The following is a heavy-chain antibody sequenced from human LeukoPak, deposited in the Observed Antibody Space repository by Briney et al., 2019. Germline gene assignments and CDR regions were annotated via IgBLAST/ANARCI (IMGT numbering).Heavy chain of an antibody. CDR2: ISSSGSTI. CDR3: ARRDIVVVPASILGAFDI. D-gene: IGHD2-2*02. Sequence: GGSLRLSCAASGFTFSSYEMNWVRQAPGKGLEWVSYISSSGSTIYYADSVKGRFTISRDNAKNSLYLQMNSLRAEDTALYYCARRDIVVVPASILGAFDIWGQGTMVTVSS. V-gene: IGHV3-48*03. CDR1: GFTFSSYE. J-gene: IGHJ3*02.